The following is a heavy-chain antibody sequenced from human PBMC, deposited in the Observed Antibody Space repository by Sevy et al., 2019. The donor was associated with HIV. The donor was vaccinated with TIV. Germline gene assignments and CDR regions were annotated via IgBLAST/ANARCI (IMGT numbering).Heavy chain of an antibody. V-gene: IGHV3-30*02. J-gene: IGHJ4*02. CDR1: GFTFSSYG. D-gene: IGHD6-13*01. CDR2: IRYDGSNK. CDR3: AKDDHRYSSSWYGLLDY. Sequence: GGSLRLSCAASGFTFSSYGMHWVRQAPGKGLEWVAFIRYDGSNKYYANSVKGRFTISRDNSKNTLYLQMNSLGAEDTAVYYCAKDDHRYSSSWYGLLDYWGQGTLVTVSS.